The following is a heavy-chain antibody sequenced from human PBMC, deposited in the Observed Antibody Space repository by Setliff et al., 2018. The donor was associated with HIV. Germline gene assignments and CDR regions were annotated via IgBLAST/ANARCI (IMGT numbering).Heavy chain of an antibody. Sequence: ASVKVSCKASGYTFTDYYMHWVKQAPGKGPEWMGRVDPEDGETIYAEKFQGRVTITADTSTDTAYMELSSLRSDDTAVYYCATSGTYYYGSGSYHASGYWGQGTLVTVS. CDR2: VDPEDGET. CDR3: ATSGTYYYGSGSYHASGY. CDR1: GYTFTDYY. J-gene: IGHJ4*02. D-gene: IGHD3-10*01. V-gene: IGHV1-69-2*01.